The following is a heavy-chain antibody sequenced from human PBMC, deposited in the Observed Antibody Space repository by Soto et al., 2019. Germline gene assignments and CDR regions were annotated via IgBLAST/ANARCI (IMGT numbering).Heavy chain of an antibody. V-gene: IGHV3-21*01. D-gene: IGHD2-15*01. Sequence: GGSLRLSCAASGFTFSSYSMNWVRQAPGKGLEWVSSISSSSSYIYYADSVKGRFTISRDNSKNTMFLQMNSLGAEDTAIYYCAKDSHYCSGDSCYSGAEYCQHWGQGTLVTVSS. CDR1: GFTFSSYS. J-gene: IGHJ1*01. CDR2: ISSSSSYI. CDR3: AKDSHYCSGDSCYSGAEYCQH.